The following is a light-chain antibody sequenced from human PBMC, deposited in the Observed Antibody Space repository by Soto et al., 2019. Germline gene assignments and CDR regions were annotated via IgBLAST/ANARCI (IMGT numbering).Light chain of an antibody. CDR3: QQYNSVPPWT. CDR1: QNIGHF. J-gene: IGKJ1*01. CDR2: DAS. Sequence: DILMIQSPSILSTSVGDRVTITCRASQNIGHFLAWYQQKSGKAPKLLIYDASILESGVPSRFSGSGSETEFTLTISTLQPDDAATYYCQQYNSVPPWTFGQGTKVDIK. V-gene: IGKV1-5*01.